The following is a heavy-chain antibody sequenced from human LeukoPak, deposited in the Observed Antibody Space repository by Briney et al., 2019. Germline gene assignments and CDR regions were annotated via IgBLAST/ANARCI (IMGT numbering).Heavy chain of an antibody. CDR1: GYTFTSYD. J-gene: IGHJ3*02. CDR3: ARGVVIVVAHDAFDI. D-gene: IGHD3-22*01. Sequence: GASVKVSCKASGYTFTSYDINWVRQATGHGLEWMGWMNPNSGNTGYAKKFQGRVTMTRTTSISTAYMELSSLRSEDTAVYYCARGVVIVVAHDAFDIWGQGTMVTVSS. V-gene: IGHV1-8*01. CDR2: MNPNSGNT.